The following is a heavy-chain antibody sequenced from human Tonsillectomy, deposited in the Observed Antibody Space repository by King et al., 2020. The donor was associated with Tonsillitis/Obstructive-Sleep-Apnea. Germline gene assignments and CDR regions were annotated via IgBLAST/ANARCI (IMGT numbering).Heavy chain of an antibody. J-gene: IGHJ4*02. Sequence: VQLVESGGELVKPGGSLRLSCAASGFNFGDFYMSWIRQAPGKGLEWVAYISTSSSYTSSADSVKGRFTVSRDNAKASLYLQMNSLRPEDSAVYYCARDVTGQLVNFDSWGQGTLVTVTS. CDR3: ARDVTGQLVNFDS. D-gene: IGHD6-6*01. CDR2: ISTSSSYT. CDR1: GFNFGDFY. V-gene: IGHV3-11*05.